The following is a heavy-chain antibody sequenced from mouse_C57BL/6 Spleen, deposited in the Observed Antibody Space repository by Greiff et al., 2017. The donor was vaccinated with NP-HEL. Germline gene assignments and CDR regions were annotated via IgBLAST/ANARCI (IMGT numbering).Heavy chain of an antibody. J-gene: IGHJ4*01. D-gene: IGHD2-2*01. V-gene: IGHV1-52*01. CDR3: AFYGYDGGYAMDY. Sequence: QVQLQQPGAELVRPGSSVKLSCKASGYTFTSYWMHWVKQRPIQGLEWIGNIDPSDSEPHYNQKFKDKATLTVDKSSSTAYMQLSSLTSEDSAVYYCAFYGYDGGYAMDYWGQGTSGTVSS. CDR2: IDPSDSEP. CDR1: GYTFTSYW.